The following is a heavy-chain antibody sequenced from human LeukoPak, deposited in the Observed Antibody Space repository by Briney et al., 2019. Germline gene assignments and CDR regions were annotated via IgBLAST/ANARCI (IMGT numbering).Heavy chain of an antibody. J-gene: IGHJ4*02. D-gene: IGHD3-3*01. CDR2: INPNSGGT. CDR3: AREPYYDFWRGYYMGPFDY. CDR1: GYTFTSYG. V-gene: IGHV1-2*02. Sequence: ASVKVSCKASGYTFTSYGISWVRQAPGQGLEWMGWINPNSGGTNYAQKFQGRVTMTRDTSISTAYMELSRLRSDDTAVYYCAREPYYDFWRGYYMGPFDYWGQGTLVTVSS.